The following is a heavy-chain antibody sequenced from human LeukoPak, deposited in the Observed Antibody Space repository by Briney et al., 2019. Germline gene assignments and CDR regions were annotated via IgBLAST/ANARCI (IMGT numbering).Heavy chain of an antibody. CDR1: GGTFSSYA. J-gene: IGHJ4*02. V-gene: IGHV1-69*05. Sequence: SVKVSCKASGGTFSSYAISWVRQAPGQGLEWMGGIIPIFGTANYAQKFQGRVTITTDESTGTAYMELSSLRSEDTAVYYCARVFSGYSSGSQRYDYWGQGTLVTVSS. D-gene: IGHD6-19*01. CDR2: IIPIFGTA. CDR3: ARVFSGYSSGSQRYDY.